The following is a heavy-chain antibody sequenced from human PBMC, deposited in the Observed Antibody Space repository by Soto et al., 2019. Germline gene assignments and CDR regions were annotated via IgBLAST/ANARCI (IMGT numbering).Heavy chain of an antibody. CDR2: ISGSGADT. D-gene: IGHD6-13*01. J-gene: IGHJ4*02. CDR1: GFTFSSYA. CDR3: AKEGSSSWENEYYFDY. Sequence: GGSLRLSCAASGFTFSSYAMSWVRQAPGKGLEWVSAISGSGADTYYADSVKGRFTISRDNSKNALYLQMNSLRAEDTAVYYCAKEGSSSWENEYYFDYWGQGTLVTVSS. V-gene: IGHV3-23*01.